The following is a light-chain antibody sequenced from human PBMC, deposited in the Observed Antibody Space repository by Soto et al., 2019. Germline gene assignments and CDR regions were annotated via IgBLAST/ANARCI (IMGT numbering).Light chain of an antibody. CDR3: SSYTRSSTLV. V-gene: IGLV2-14*03. CDR1: SSDVGGYNY. CDR2: EVS. Sequence: SALTQPASVSGSPGQSITISCTGTSSDVGGYNYVSWFQQHPGKAPKLKIYEVSNRPSGVSNRFSGSKSGNTASLTISGLQADDEADYYCSSYTRSSTLVFGGGTK. J-gene: IGLJ2*01.